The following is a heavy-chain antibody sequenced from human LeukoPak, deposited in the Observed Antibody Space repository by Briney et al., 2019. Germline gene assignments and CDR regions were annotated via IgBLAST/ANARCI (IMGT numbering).Heavy chain of an antibody. J-gene: IGHJ4*02. D-gene: IGHD6-13*01. CDR3: AHISSSWPDY. V-gene: IGHV3-23*01. CDR2: ISGSDGSS. CDR1: GFTFSSYA. Sequence: GASLRLSCAASGFTFSSYAMSWVRQAPGKGLEWVSAISGSDGSSYYADSVKGRFTISRDNSKNTLYLQMNSLRAEDTAVYYCAHISSSWPDYWGQGTLVTVSS.